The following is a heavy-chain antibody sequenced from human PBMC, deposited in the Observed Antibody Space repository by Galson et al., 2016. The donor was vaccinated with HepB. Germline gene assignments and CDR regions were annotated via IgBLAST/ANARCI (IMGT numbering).Heavy chain of an antibody. CDR2: IYSGGST. D-gene: IGHD3/OR15-3a*01. CDR1: GFSVSSNY. Sequence: SLRLSCAASGFSVSSNYMNWVRQAPGKGLEWVSSIYSGGSTYYADSVTGRFIISRDTSKNTLYLQMNSLRTEDTALYYCARGSPLGGRWTGYPLDSWGQGALVTVSS. V-gene: IGHV3-66*02. J-gene: IGHJ4*02. CDR3: ARGSPLGGRWTGYPLDS.